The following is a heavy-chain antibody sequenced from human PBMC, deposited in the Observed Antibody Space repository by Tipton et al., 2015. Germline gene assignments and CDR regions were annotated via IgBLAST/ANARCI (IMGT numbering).Heavy chain of an antibody. CDR3: ARVPLVDETRLFDY. J-gene: IGHJ4*02. D-gene: IGHD2-8*02. V-gene: IGHV4-30-4*01. CDR1: GGSISSGDNY. CDR2: INYSGST. Sequence: TLSLTCTVSGGSISSGDNYWSWIRQPPGKGLEWIGYINYSGSTYYNPSLKSRVTITVDTSKNQFSLKLSSVTAADTAVYYCARVPLVDETRLFDYWGQGTLVTVSS.